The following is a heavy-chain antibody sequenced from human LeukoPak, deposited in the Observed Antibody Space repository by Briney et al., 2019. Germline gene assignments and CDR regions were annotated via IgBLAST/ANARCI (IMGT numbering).Heavy chain of an antibody. Sequence: LTGGSLRLSCAASGFTFSSYAMNWVRQAPGKGLEWVSAISGSGSTKYYADSVKGRFTISRDNSKNTLFLQMNSLTAEDTAIYSCARPRLEYCSGGSCFDAFDIWGQGTMVTVSS. CDR1: GFTFSSYA. D-gene: IGHD2-15*01. CDR3: ARPRLEYCSGGSCFDAFDI. J-gene: IGHJ3*02. V-gene: IGHV3-23*01. CDR2: ISGSGSTK.